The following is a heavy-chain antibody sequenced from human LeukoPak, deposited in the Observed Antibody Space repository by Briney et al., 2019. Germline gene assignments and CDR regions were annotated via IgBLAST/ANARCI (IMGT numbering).Heavy chain of an antibody. CDR3: ARHGAVTNGRYFDY. Sequence: GGSLRLSCAASGFTFSDYNMRWVRQAPGKGLEWVSSISRSGSTKYYADSVKGRFTISRDNAKNSLYLQMNSLRAEDTAVYYCARHGAVTNGRYFDYWGQGTLVTVSS. V-gene: IGHV3-11*04. J-gene: IGHJ4*02. D-gene: IGHD4-17*01. CDR2: ISRSGSTK. CDR1: GFTFSDYN.